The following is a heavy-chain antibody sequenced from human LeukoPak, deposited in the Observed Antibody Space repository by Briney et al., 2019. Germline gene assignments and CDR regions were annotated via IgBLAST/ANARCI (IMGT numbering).Heavy chain of an antibody. CDR2: IYYSGST. V-gene: IGHV4-59*01. D-gene: IGHD5-18*01. CDR3: ARGNRDTAMAP. CDR1: GGSTSSYY. Sequence: SETLSLTCTVSGGSTSSYYWSWIRQPPGKGLEWIGYIYYSGSTNYNPSLKSRVTISVDTSKNQFSLKLSSVTAADTAVYYCARGNRDTAMAPWGQGTLVTVSS. J-gene: IGHJ5*02.